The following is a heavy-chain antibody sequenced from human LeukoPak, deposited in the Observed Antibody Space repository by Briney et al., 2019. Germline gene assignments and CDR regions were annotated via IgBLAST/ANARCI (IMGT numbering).Heavy chain of an antibody. CDR1: GFTFSSYG. D-gene: IGHD6-19*01. Sequence: GGSLRLSCAASGFTFSSYGMHWVRQAPGKGLEWVAVIWYDGSNKYYADSVKGRFTISRDNSKNTLYLQMNSLRAEDTAVYYCARDRGSGWPLYYYYGMDVWGQGTTVTVSS. CDR2: IWYDGSNK. J-gene: IGHJ6*02. V-gene: IGHV3-33*01. CDR3: ARDRGSGWPLYYYYGMDV.